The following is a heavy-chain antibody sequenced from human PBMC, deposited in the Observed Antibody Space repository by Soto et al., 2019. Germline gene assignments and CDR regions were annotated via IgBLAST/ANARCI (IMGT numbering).Heavy chain of an antibody. D-gene: IGHD6-6*01. CDR2: IIPIFGTA. CDR3: ARDRVRGSSSRSYGMDV. V-gene: IGHV1-69*06. J-gene: IGHJ6*02. CDR1: GGTFSSYA. Sequence: GASVKVSCKXSGGTFSSYAISWVRQAPGQGLEWMGGIIPIFGTANYAQKFQGRVTITADKSTSTAYMELSSLRSEDTAVYYCARDRVRGSSSRSYGMDVWGQGTTVTVSS.